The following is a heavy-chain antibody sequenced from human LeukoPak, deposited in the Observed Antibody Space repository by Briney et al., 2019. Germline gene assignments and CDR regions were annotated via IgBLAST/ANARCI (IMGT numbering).Heavy chain of an antibody. J-gene: IGHJ6*02. D-gene: IGHD2-21*02. V-gene: IGHV1-3*01. CDR2: INADNGNT. CDR1: GYSFTSYA. CDR3: ARSRYCGGDCWLPYDGMDV. Sequence: ASVKVSCKASGYSFTSYAMHWVRQAPGQRLEWMGWINADNGNTKYSQKFQGRVTITRDTSASTAYMELSSLRSEDTAVYYCARSRYCGGDCWLPYDGMDVWGQGTTVTVSS.